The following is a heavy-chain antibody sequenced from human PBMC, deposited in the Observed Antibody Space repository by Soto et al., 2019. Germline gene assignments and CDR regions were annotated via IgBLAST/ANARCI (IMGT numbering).Heavy chain of an antibody. D-gene: IGHD3-22*01. J-gene: IGHJ4*02. V-gene: IGHV4-31*03. CDR3: ARDAIYDSSGYYIHAFDY. CDR1: GGSINSGGYY. CDR2: IYYSGST. Sequence: QVQLQESGPGLVKPSQTLSLTCTVSGGSINSGGYYWSWIRQLPGKGLEWIGYIYYSGSTYYNPSLKSRVTISVDTSKNQFSLKLSSVTAADTAVYYCARDAIYDSSGYYIHAFDYWGQGTLVTVSS.